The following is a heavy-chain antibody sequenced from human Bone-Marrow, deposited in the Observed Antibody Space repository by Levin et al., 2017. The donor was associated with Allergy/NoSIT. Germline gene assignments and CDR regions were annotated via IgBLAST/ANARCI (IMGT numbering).Heavy chain of an antibody. CDR2: ISSSSSTI. Sequence: GSLRLSCAASGFTFSIYNMNWVRQAPGKGLEWVSYISSSSSTIYYTDSVKGRFTISRDNAKNSLYLQMNSLRDEDTAVYYCARAILYYSFYMDVWGKGTTVTVSS. CDR3: ARAILYYSFYMDV. J-gene: IGHJ6*03. D-gene: IGHD2-15*01. V-gene: IGHV3-48*02. CDR1: GFTFSIYN.